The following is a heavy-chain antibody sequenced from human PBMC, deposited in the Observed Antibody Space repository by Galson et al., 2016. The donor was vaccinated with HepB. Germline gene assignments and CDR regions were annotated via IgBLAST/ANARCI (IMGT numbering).Heavy chain of an antibody. CDR2: ISGSGGST. D-gene: IGHD2-15*01. CDR1: GFTFSSYA. CDR3: AKRTWTRPTLLPRAFDI. J-gene: IGHJ3*02. Sequence: SLRLSCAASGFTFSSYAMSWVRQAPGKVLEWVSAISGSGGSTYYADSVKGRFTISRDNSQNTLYPQMNSLRTEDTAVYYCAKRTWTRPTLLPRAFDIWGQGTMVTVSS. V-gene: IGHV3-23*01.